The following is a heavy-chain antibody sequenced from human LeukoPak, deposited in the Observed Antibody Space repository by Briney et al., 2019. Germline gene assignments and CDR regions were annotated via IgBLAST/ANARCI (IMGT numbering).Heavy chain of an antibody. Sequence: SETLSLTCTVSGFSISSGYYWGWIRQPPGKGLEWIGNIYHGGSTYYNPSLKSRVTMSGDTSKNQFSLNLSSVTAADTAVYYCARVTSSSWFEGYFDYWGQGTLVTVSS. D-gene: IGHD6-13*01. V-gene: IGHV4-38-2*02. CDR2: IYHGGST. J-gene: IGHJ4*02. CDR1: GFSISSGYY. CDR3: ARVTSSSWFEGYFDY.